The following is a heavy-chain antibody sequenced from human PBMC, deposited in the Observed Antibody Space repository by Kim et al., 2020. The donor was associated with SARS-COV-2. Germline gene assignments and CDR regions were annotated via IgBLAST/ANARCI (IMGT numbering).Heavy chain of an antibody. J-gene: IGHJ5*02. Sequence: SETLSLTCAVYGGSFSGYYWSWIRQPPGKGLEWIGEINHSGSTNYNPSLKSRVTISVDTSKNQFSLKLSSVTAADTAVYYCARGPGSCSTSCYRGFDPWGQGTLVTVSS. CDR1: GGSFSGYY. D-gene: IGHD2-2*01. CDR2: INHSGST. V-gene: IGHV4-34*01. CDR3: ARGPGSCSTSCYRGFDP.